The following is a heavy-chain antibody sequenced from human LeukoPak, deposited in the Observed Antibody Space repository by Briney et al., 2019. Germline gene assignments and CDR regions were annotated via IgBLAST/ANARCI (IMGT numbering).Heavy chain of an antibody. CDR3: ARSYYYDSSTYSYYPHDY. CDR1: GFTLTSYE. D-gene: IGHD3-22*01. CDR2: ISSSGSTI. Sequence: GGSLRLSCAASGFTLTSYEMNWVRQAPGKGLEWISYISSSGSTIYYADSVKGRFTISRDNAKNSLYLQMNSLRAEDTAVYYCARSYYYDSSTYSYYPHDYWGQGTLVTVSS. V-gene: IGHV3-48*03. J-gene: IGHJ4*02.